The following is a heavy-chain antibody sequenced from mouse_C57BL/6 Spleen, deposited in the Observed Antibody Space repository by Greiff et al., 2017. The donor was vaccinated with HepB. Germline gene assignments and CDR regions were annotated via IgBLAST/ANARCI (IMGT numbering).Heavy chain of an antibody. D-gene: IGHD1-1*01. CDR2: IYPRSGNT. Sequence: QVQLQQSGAELARPGASVKLSCKASGYTFTSYGISWVKQRTGQGLEWIGEIYPRSGNTYYNEKFKGKATLTADKSSSTAYMGLRSLTSEDSAVYFCARTHYGSSRDWYFDVWGTGTTVTVSS. J-gene: IGHJ1*03. CDR3: ARTHYGSSRDWYFDV. V-gene: IGHV1-81*01. CDR1: GYTFTSYG.